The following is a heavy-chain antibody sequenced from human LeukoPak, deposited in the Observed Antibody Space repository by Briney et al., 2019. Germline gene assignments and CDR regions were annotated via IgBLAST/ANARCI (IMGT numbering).Heavy chain of an antibody. CDR2: IKEDGTEK. CDR1: GFTFSSYW. J-gene: IGHJ4*02. V-gene: IGHV3-7*01. CDR3: ARGPDRGGFDY. D-gene: IGHD1-14*01. Sequence: GGSLRLSCAASGFTFSSYWMTWVRQAPGKGLEWVANIKEDGTEKHYVDSVKGRFTISRDNAKNSLFLQMNSLRAEDTAVYYCARGPDRGGFDYWGQGTLVTVSS.